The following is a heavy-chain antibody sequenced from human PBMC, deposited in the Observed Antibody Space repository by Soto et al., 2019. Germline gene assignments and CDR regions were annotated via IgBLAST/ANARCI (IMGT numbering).Heavy chain of an antibody. Sequence: QLQLQESGPGLVKPSQTLSLTCTVSGVSISSSGHYWCWVRQPPGKGLEWIGTIHFSGDSYYNPTLPSRVTISVDTSKSQISLKLNSMTAADTALSYCSRHDCSGGSCHYYGMDVWGQGTTVTVSS. D-gene: IGHD2-15*01. CDR1: GVSISSSGHY. CDR3: SRHDCSGGSCHYYGMDV. V-gene: IGHV4-39*01. CDR2: IHFSGDS. J-gene: IGHJ6*02.